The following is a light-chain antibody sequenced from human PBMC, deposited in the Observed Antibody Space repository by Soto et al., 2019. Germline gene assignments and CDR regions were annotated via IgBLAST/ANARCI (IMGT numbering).Light chain of an antibody. J-gene: IGKJ1*01. CDR3: QQTYSAPPWT. CDR2: TTT. Sequence: EITQFPSSLASSVEDTITITCRASQSVRSYLNWYQQKPGKAPDLLIYTTTSLQSEVPSRFSGSGSETHFTLTITSLQPEDFATYFCQQTYSAPPWTFCPGTKVDNK. CDR1: QSVRSY. V-gene: IGKV1-39*01.